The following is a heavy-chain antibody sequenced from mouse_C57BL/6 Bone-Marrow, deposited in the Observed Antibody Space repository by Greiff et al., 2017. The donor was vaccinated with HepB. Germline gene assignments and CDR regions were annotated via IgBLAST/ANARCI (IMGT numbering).Heavy chain of an antibody. D-gene: IGHD2-4*01. Sequence: VQLQQSGPELVKPGASVKISCKASGYAFSSSWMNWVKQRPGKGLEWIGRIYPGDGDTNYNGKFKGKATLTADKSSSTAYMQLSSLTSEDSAVYFCAILYDYDVLDYWGQGTTLTVSS. CDR2: IYPGDGDT. J-gene: IGHJ2*01. V-gene: IGHV1-82*01. CDR1: GYAFSSSW. CDR3: AILYDYDVLDY.